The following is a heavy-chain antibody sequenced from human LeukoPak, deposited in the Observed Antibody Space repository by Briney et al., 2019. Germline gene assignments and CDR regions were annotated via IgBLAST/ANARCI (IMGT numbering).Heavy chain of an antibody. D-gene: IGHD2-8*01. CDR2: IIPIFSTT. J-gene: IGHJ3*02. CDR1: GYTFSSYY. Sequence: SVKVSCKASGYTFSSYYVHWVRQAPGQGLEWMGEIIPIFSTTNYAQKFQGRVTITADKSTSTAYMELSSLRSEDTAMYYCARRYCTNGVCYHDRGAFDIWGQGTMVTVSS. CDR3: ARRYCTNGVCYHDRGAFDI. V-gene: IGHV1-69*06.